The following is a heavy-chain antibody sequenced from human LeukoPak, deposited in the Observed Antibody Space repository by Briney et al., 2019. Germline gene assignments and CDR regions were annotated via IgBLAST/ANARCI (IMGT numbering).Heavy chain of an antibody. D-gene: IGHD2-15*01. J-gene: IGHJ3*02. CDR3: ASLGSRRYCSGGSCYSDAFDI. CDR1: GYTFTSYD. Sequence: GASVKVSCKASGYTFTSYDINWVRQATGQGLEWMGWMNPNSGNTGYAQKFQGRVTITRNTSISTAYMELSSLRSEDTAVYSCASLGSRRYCSGGSCYSDAFDIWGQGTMVTVSS. V-gene: IGHV1-8*03. CDR2: MNPNSGNT.